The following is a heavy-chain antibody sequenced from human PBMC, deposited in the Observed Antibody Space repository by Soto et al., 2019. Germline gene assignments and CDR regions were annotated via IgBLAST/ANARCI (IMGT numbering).Heavy chain of an antibody. CDR3: ARDNPPAAFDI. CDR2: IWYDGSNK. V-gene: IGHV3-33*01. CDR1: GFTFSSYG. Sequence: GESLKISCAASGFTFSSYGMHWVRQAPGKGLEWVAVIWYDGSNKYYADSVKGRFTISRDNSKNTLYLQMNSLRAEDTAVYYCARDNPPAAFDIWGQGTMVNVSS. J-gene: IGHJ3*02.